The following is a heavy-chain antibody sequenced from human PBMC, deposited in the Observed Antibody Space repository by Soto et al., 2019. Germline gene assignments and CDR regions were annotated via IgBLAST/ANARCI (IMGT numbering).Heavy chain of an antibody. V-gene: IGHV3-23*01. D-gene: IGHD2-8*01. CDR3: AKAIFAAAYAATSAFDL. J-gene: IGHJ4*02. CDR2: VDSSGGDT. Sequence: GGFLRLSCAASGFTFSSHAMAWLRQAPGTGPEWVAFVDSSGGDTSYADSVKGRFTISRDNSDNSLYLHMNSLRAEDTGRYFCAKAIFAAAYAATSAFDLWGQGTLVNVSS. CDR1: GFTFSSHA.